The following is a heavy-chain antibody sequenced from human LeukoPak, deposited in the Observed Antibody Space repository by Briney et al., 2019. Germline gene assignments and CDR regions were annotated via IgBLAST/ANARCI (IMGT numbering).Heavy chain of an antibody. CDR3: TRGNSGPDY. Sequence: PGGSLRLSCAASGFTFSSSWMHWVRQAPGQGLVWVSRINTDGSSKVHADSVKGRFTISRDNAMNTLYLQMNSLRADDTAVYYCTRGNSGPDYWGQGTLVTVSS. D-gene: IGHD5-12*01. J-gene: IGHJ4*02. CDR1: GFTFSSSW. CDR2: INTDGSSK. V-gene: IGHV3-74*01.